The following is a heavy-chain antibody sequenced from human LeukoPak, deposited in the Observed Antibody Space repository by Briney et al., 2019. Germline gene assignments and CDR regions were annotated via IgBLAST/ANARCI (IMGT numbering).Heavy chain of an antibody. Sequence: GGSLRLSCAASGFTFSSYWMSWVRQAPGKGLEWVANIKQDGSEKYYVDSVKGRFTISRDNAKNSLYLQMNSLRAEDTAVYYCARERYCSSTSCYELDYGGQGTLVTVSS. CDR3: ARERYCSSTSCYELDY. CDR2: IKQDGSEK. CDR1: GFTFSSYW. D-gene: IGHD2-2*01. V-gene: IGHV3-7*01. J-gene: IGHJ4*02.